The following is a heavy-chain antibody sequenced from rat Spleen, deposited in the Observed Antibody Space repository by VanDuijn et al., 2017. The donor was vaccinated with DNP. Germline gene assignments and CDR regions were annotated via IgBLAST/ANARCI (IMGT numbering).Heavy chain of an antibody. CDR3: ARYSTSFVLDA. CDR1: GFSLTSYH. J-gene: IGHJ4*01. V-gene: IGHV2-43*01. CDR2: IWAAGGT. D-gene: IGHD1-2*01. Sequence: QVQLKESGPGLVQPSQTLSLTCTVSGFSLTSYHVSWVRQPPGKSLVWMGSIWAAGGTNYNSAVQSRLSISRDTSKSQVFLKMNSLQTEDTATYYCARYSTSFVLDAWGQGTSVTVSS.